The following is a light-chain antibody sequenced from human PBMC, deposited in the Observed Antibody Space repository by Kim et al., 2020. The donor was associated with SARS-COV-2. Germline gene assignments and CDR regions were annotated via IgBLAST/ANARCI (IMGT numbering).Light chain of an antibody. CDR3: QQYNNWPPWT. J-gene: IGKJ1*01. Sequence: APGERATLSCRASQSVSSNLSCYQQKPAHHPRLLIYGASTRATGIPARFSGSGSGTEFTLTISSMQSEDFAVYYCQQYNNWPPWTFGQGTKVDIK. CDR2: GAS. CDR1: QSVSSN. V-gene: IGKV3-15*01.